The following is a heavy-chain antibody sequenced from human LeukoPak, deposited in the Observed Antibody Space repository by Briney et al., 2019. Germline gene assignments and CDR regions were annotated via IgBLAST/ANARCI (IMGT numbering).Heavy chain of an antibody. J-gene: IGHJ4*02. CDR2: IRRRAYGGTT. V-gene: IGHV3-49*04. CDR3: SRDSHGDDVYDY. Sequence: PGGSLRLSCTVPGFTFDDFAMTWVRQAPGKRLEWGGFIRRRAYGGTTDYAASVKGRFSISIDESKNIAYLQMNSLKTEDTAMYFCSRDSHGDDVYDYWGQGTLVTVSS. D-gene: IGHD1-1*01. CDR1: GFTFDDFA.